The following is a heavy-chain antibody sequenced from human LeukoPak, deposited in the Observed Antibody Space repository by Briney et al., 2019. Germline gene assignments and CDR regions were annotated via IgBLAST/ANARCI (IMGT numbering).Heavy chain of an antibody. CDR3: ARVSYCGGDCYSFAVDY. Sequence: GGSLRLSCAASGLSFSSYGMHWVRQAPGKGLEWVSYISSSSSTIYYADSVKGRFTISRDNAKNSLYLQMNSLRAEGTAVYYCARVSYCGGDCYSFAVDYWGQGTLVTVSS. CDR2: ISSSSSTI. CDR1: GLSFSSYG. D-gene: IGHD2-21*02. J-gene: IGHJ4*02. V-gene: IGHV3-48*01.